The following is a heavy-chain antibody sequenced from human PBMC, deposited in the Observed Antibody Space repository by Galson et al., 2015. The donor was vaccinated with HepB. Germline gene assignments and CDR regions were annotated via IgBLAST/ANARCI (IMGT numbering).Heavy chain of an antibody. CDR1: GGTFSSYA. D-gene: IGHD2-15*01. Sequence: CKASGGTFSSYAISWVRQAPGQGLEWMGGIIPIFGTANYAQKFQGRVTITADESTSTAYMELSSLRSEDTAVYYCARAAADYYYGMDVWGQGTTVTVSS. CDR3: ARAAADYYYGMDV. J-gene: IGHJ6*02. CDR2: IIPIFGTA. V-gene: IGHV1-69*01.